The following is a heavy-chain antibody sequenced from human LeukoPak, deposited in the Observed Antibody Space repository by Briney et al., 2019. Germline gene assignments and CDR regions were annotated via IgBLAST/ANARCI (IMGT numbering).Heavy chain of an antibody. D-gene: IGHD3-10*01. J-gene: IGHJ4*02. CDR1: GFTFSSYA. V-gene: IGHV3-64*01. CDR3: ARAIWFGDKPFDY. Sequence: PGGSLRLSCAASGFTFSSYAMHWVRQAPGEGLEYVSAISSNGGSTYYANSVKGRFTISRDNSKNTLYVQMGRLRAEDMAVYYCARAIWFGDKPFDYWGQGTLVTVSS. CDR2: ISSNGGST.